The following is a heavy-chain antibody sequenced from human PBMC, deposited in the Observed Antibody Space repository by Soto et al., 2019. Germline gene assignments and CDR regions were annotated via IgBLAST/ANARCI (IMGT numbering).Heavy chain of an antibody. J-gene: IGHJ6*02. CDR1: GGTFRTSA. V-gene: IGHV1-69*12. D-gene: IGHD3-3*02. CDR3: ARDKDRQQLGGNYYYIMDV. CDR2: IMPVFPTP. Sequence: QVQLVQSGAEVKKPGSSVRVSCKTSGGTFRTSAISWVRQAPGQGLEWMGGIMPVFPTPDYAQKFQGRVTITADESTSTAYMELSSLISEDTAVYYCARDKDRQQLGGNYYYIMDVWGQGTTVTVSS.